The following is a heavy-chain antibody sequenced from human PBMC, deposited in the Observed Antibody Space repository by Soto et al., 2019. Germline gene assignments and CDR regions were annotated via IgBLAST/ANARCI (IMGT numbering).Heavy chain of an antibody. Sequence: EVQLVESGGGLVKPGGSLRLSCAASGFTFSSYSMNWVRQAPGKGLEWVSSISSSSSYIYYADSVKGRFTISRDNAKNSLYLRMHSLRAEDTAVYDCAKEARVVPAAINRDAFDIWGQGTMVTVSS. CDR2: ISSSSSYI. CDR3: AKEARVVPAAINRDAFDI. V-gene: IGHV3-21*01. D-gene: IGHD2-2*01. CDR1: GFTFSSYS. J-gene: IGHJ3*02.